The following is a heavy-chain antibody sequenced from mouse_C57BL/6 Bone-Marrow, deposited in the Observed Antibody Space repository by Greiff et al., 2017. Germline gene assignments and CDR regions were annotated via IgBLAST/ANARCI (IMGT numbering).Heavy chain of an antibody. CDR1: GYTFTSYG. V-gene: IGHV1-81*01. CDR2: IYPRSGNT. D-gene: IGHD1-1*01. J-gene: IGHJ2*01. CDR3: ARTRNYYGSSYGYFDY. Sequence: QVQLQQSGAELARPGASVKLSCKASGYTFTSYGISWVKQRTGQGLEWIGEIYPRSGNTYYNEKFKGKATLTADKSSSTAYMELRSLTSEDSAVYFCARTRNYYGSSYGYFDYWGQGTTLTVSS.